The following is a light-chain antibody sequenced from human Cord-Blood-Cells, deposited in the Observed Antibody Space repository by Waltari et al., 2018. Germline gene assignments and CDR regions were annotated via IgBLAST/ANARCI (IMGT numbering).Light chain of an antibody. CDR2: QDS. J-gene: IGLJ1*01. Sequence: DKYACWYQQKPGQSPVLVIYQDSKRPSGIPERFSGSNSGNTATLTISGTQAMDEADYYCQAWDSSTSGVFGTGTKVTVL. CDR1: DKY. V-gene: IGLV3-1*01. CDR3: QAWDSSTSGV.